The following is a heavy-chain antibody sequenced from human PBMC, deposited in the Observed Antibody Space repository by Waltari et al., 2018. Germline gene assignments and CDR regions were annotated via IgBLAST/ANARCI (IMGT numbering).Heavy chain of an antibody. CDR2: IYYRGST. Sequence: QVQLQESGPGLVKPSQTLSLTCTVSGGSLSSGDYSWSWIRPPPGKGLEWIGYIYYRGSTYYNPSLKSRVTISVDTSKNQFSLKLSSVTAADTAVYYCARARPGLVFDYWGQGTLVTVSS. V-gene: IGHV4-30-4*08. CDR1: GGSLSSGDYS. CDR3: ARARPGLVFDY. J-gene: IGHJ4*02. D-gene: IGHD7-27*01.